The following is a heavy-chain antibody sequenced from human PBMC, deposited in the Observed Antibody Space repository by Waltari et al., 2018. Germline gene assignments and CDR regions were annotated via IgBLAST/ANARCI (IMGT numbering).Heavy chain of an antibody. CDR1: GYNFIHFY. J-gene: IGHJ5*01. D-gene: IGHD1-7*01. Sequence: VQMVQSGAAVKRPGASVKVSCKASGYNFIHFYVHWMRQAPGQGLEWLGWIFPQNGGTSYAPKFQGRLTLTRDTSITTLYMELDSLTSDDTALYFCARENWHYDSWGQGTQVTVSS. CDR3: ARENWHYDS. CDR2: IFPQNGGT. V-gene: IGHV1-2*02.